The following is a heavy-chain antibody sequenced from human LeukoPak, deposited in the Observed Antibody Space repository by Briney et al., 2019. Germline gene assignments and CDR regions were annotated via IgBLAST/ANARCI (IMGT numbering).Heavy chain of an antibody. D-gene: IGHD1-1*01. J-gene: IGHJ4*02. CDR1: GYSFTSYW. V-gene: IGHV5-10-1*01. CDR3: ASTPPRVTTTALDY. Sequence: KTGESLKISCKGSGYSFTSYWITWVRQMPGKGLEWMGRIDPSDSYTNYSPSFQGHITISADKSISTAYLQWSSLKASDTAMYYCASTPPRVTTTALDYWGQGTLVTVS. CDR2: IDPSDSYT.